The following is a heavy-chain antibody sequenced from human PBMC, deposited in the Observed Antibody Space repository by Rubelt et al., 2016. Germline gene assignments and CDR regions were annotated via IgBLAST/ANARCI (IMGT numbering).Heavy chain of an antibody. CDR3: AREGGGDYVRGRLFDY. V-gene: IGHV4-31*03. Sequence: QVQLQESGPGLVKPSQTLSLTCTVSGGSISSGGYYWSWIRQHPGKGLEWIGYIYYSGSTYYNPSLKSRVTISVDTSKNQFSLKVSSVTAADTAVYYCAREGGGDYVRGRLFDYWGQGTLVTVSS. D-gene: IGHD4-17*01. CDR1: GGSISSGGYY. J-gene: IGHJ4*02. CDR2: IYYSGST.